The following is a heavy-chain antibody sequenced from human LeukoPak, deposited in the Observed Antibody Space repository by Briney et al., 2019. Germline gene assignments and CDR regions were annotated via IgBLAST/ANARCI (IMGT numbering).Heavy chain of an antibody. CDR1: GGTFSSYA. V-gene: IGHV1-69*13. J-gene: IGHJ3*02. Sequence: SVKASCKASGGTFSSYAISWVRQAPGQGLEWMGGIIPIFGTANYAQKFQGRVTITADESTSTAYMELSSLRSEDTAVYYCARVPEPTYYDFWSGPQGNAFDIWGQGTMVTVSS. CDR2: IIPIFGTA. CDR3: ARVPEPTYYDFWSGPQGNAFDI. D-gene: IGHD3-3*01.